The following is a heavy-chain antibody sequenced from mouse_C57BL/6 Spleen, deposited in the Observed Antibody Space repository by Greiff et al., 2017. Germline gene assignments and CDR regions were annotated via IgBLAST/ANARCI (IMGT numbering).Heavy chain of an antibody. CDR1: GFNIKNTY. CDR2: IDPANGNT. J-gene: IGHJ2*01. D-gene: IGHD1-1*01. CDR3: ARATVPLCYCDY. V-gene: IGHV14-3*01. Sequence: EVKLQQSVAELVRPGASVKLSCTASGFNIKNTYMHWVKQRPEQCLEWIGRIDPANGNTKYAPKFPGQATITAETSSNTAYLQLSCLTSEDTAIYYCARATVPLCYCDYGGQGTTLTVSS.